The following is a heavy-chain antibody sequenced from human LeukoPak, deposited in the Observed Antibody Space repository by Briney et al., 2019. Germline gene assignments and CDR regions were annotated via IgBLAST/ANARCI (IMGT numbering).Heavy chain of an antibody. CDR3: ARSFFDSSGYLYYYCGMDV. CDR2: INAGNGNT. D-gene: IGHD3-22*01. CDR1: GCTFTSYA. J-gene: IGHJ6*02. Sequence: GPSVQVSCKASGCTFTSYAMHWVRQAPGQRLEWMGWINAGNGNTKYSQKFQGRVTITRDTSASTAYMELSSLRSEDTAVYYCARSFFDSSGYLYYYCGMDVWGQGTTVTVSS. V-gene: IGHV1-3*01.